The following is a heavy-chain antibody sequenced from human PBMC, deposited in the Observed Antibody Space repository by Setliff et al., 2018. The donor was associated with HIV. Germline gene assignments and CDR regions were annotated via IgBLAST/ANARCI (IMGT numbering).Heavy chain of an antibody. CDR1: GGGFSSYA. D-gene: IGHD6-25*01. J-gene: IGHJ6*02. CDR3: ASPPRGYSFHYGLDV. CDR2: ITPIFGTV. Sequence: GASVKVSCKVSGGGFSSYAITWVRQAPGQGLEWLGGITPIFGTVTYAQRFQDRVTITTDESTSAAYMELSSLRSEDTAVYYCASPPRGYSFHYGLDVWGQGTTVTVSS. V-gene: IGHV1-69*05.